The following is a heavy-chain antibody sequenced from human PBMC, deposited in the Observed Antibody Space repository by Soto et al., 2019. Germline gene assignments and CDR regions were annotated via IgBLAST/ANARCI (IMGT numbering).Heavy chain of an antibody. CDR1: GYTFTSYG. V-gene: IGHV1-18*01. Sequence: QVQLVQSGAEVKKPGASVKVSCKASGYTFTSYGISWVRQAPGQGLEWMGWISAYNGNTNYAQKLQGRVTMTTDTSTSTAYMELRSLRSDDTAVYYCARDRSTVIRSHYYYYGMDVWGQGTTVTVSS. J-gene: IGHJ6*02. CDR3: ARDRSTVIRSHYYYYGMDV. D-gene: IGHD4-17*01. CDR2: ISAYNGNT.